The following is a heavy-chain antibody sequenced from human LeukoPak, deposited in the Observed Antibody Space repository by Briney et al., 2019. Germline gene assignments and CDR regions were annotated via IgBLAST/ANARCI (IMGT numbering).Heavy chain of an antibody. CDR1: GYPFTIYG. V-gene: IGHV1-18*01. D-gene: IGHD5-12*01. J-gene: IGHJ4*02. CDR3: ARDMTYEVDY. CDR2: ISAHNGYT. Sequence: ASVTVSFTSSGYPFTIYGISWVRQAPGQGLEWMGWISAHNGYTNYAQKLQGRVTMTTDTSTSTVYMELRSLTSDDTAVYYCARDMTYEVDYWGQGTLVTVSS.